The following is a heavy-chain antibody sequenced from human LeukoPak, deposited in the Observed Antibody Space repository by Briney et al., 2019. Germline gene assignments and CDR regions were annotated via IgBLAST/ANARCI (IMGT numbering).Heavy chain of an antibody. D-gene: IGHD3-3*02. Sequence: GGSLRLSCVVSGVTFSDVWMSWVRQAPGKGLEWVGRIHTNIDGGVIDYAAPVQGRFTISRDDSKNTLYLQMNYLKTEDTAMYYCTVRSSIWGQGTLVTVSS. J-gene: IGHJ4*02. CDR1: GVTFSDVW. CDR2: IHTNIDGGVI. CDR3: TVRSSI. V-gene: IGHV3-15*01.